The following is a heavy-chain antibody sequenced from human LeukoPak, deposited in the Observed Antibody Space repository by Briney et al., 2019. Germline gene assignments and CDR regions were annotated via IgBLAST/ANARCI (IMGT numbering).Heavy chain of an antibody. CDR1: GYTFSGYY. V-gene: IGHV1-2*02. J-gene: IGHJ4*02. D-gene: IGHD6-6*01. CDR2: IYPNSGGT. CDR3: ASGPSDLGSSSQN. Sequence: ASVKVSCKASGYTFSGYYIHWVRQAPGQGLEWMGWIYPNSGGTNYAQNFQGRVTMTGDTSVITAYMELSRLRSDDTAVYYCASGPSDLGSSSQNWGQGTLVTVSS.